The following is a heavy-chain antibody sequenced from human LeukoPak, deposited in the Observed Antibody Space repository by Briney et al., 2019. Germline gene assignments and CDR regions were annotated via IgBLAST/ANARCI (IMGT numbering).Heavy chain of an antibody. D-gene: IGHD2-8*02. CDR1: GFTFRDYG. CDR2: IWSDGNNR. V-gene: IGHV3-30*02. CDR3: AKDPGASVSGFHMDV. J-gene: IGHJ6*03. Sequence: GGSLRLSCAASGFTFRDYGMHWVRQATGKGLEWVSFIWSDGNNRFYADSVKGRFTISRDNSKNMLYLQMDTLRAEDTALYYCAKDPGASVSGFHMDVWGKGTTVIVSS.